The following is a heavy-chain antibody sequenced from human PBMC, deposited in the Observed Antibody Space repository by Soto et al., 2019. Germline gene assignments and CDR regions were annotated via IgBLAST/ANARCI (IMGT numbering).Heavy chain of an antibody. CDR2: MNPNSGNT. V-gene: IGHV1-8*01. J-gene: IGHJ3*02. CDR3: ASLKTGDGAFDI. D-gene: IGHD7-27*01. CDR1: GYTFTSYD. Sequence: QVQLVQSGAEVKKPGASVKVSCKASGYTFTSYDINRVRQATGQGLEWMGWMNPNSGNTGYAQKFQGRVTMTRNTSISTAYMELSSLRSEDTAAYYCASLKTGDGAFDIWGQGTMVTVSS.